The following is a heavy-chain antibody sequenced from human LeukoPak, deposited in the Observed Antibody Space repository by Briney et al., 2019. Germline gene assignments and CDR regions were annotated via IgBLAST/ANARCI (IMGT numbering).Heavy chain of an antibody. D-gene: IGHD5-12*01. V-gene: IGHV1-46*01. CDR3: ARDAGYSGYDRTYGMDV. CDR2: INPSGGST. CDR1: GYTFTGYY. J-gene: IGHJ6*02. Sequence: GASVKVFCKASGYTFTGYYMHWVRQAPGQGLEWMGIINPSGGSTSYAQKFQGRVTMTRDTSTSTVYMELSSLRSEDTAVYYCARDAGYSGYDRTYGMDVWGQGTTVTVSS.